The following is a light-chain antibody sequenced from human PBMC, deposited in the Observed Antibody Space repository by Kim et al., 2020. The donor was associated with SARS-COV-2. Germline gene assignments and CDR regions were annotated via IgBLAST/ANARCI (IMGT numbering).Light chain of an antibody. CDR2: DVS. CDR3: YSYSSSVIHV. Sequence: GQSSTLSCTGPSSDIGSYNYVSWDPQHPGKAPQLMINDVSNRPSGVSNRFSGSKSDNTASLTISGLQAEDEADYYCYSYSSSVIHVFGGGTQLTVL. CDR1: SSDIGSYNY. J-gene: IGLJ3*02. V-gene: IGLV2-14*03.